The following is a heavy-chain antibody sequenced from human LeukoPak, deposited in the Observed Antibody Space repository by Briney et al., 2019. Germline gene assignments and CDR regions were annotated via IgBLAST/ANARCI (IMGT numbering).Heavy chain of an antibody. V-gene: IGHV3-23*01. CDR3: AKDELLWFGELSPLDY. D-gene: IGHD3-10*01. Sequence: PGGSLRLSCAASGFTFSSYAMSWVRQAPGKGLEWVSAISGSGGSTYYADSVKGRFTISRDNSKNTLYLQMNSLRAEDTAVYYCAKDELLWFGELSPLDYWGQGTLVTVSS. J-gene: IGHJ4*02. CDR2: ISGSGGST. CDR1: GFTFSSYA.